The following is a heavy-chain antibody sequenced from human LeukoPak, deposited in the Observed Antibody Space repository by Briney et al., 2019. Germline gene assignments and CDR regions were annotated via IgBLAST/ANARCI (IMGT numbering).Heavy chain of an antibody. Sequence: SETLSLTCAVYGGSFSGYYWSWLRQPPGKGLEWIGEINHSGSTNYNPSLKSRVTISVDTSKNQFSLKLSSVTAADTAVYYCARGRGSSSWYRAIDYWGQGTLVTVSS. V-gene: IGHV4-34*01. CDR2: INHSGST. J-gene: IGHJ4*02. CDR1: GGSFSGYY. D-gene: IGHD6-13*01. CDR3: ARGRGSSSWYRAIDY.